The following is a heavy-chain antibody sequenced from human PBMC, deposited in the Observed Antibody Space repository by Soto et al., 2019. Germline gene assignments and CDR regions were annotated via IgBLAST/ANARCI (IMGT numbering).Heavy chain of an antibody. CDR3: ARDGGSPDYGFWSGLNFDY. CDR2: ILYDGSNT. Sequence: QVQLVESGGGVVQPGRSLRLSCAACGFTFSSYAMHWVRQAPGKGLEWVAVILYDGSNTYYAASVKGPFTICNDNTKNTLYLQMNSLRAEDTAVYYCARDGGSPDYGFWSGLNFDYWGQGTLVIVSS. V-gene: IGHV3-30-3*01. CDR1: GFTFSSYA. D-gene: IGHD3-3*01. J-gene: IGHJ4*02.